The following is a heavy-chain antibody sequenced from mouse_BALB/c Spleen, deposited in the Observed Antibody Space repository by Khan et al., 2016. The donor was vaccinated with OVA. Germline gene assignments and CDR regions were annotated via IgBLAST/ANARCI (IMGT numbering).Heavy chain of an antibody. Sequence: EVQLVESGPGLVKPSQSLSLTCTVTGYSITSGYGWNWIRQFPGNKLEWMGYISYSGSTNYHPSLKSRISIPRDTSKNQFFLQLNSVTTEDTATYYCAGTARIKYWGQGTTLTVSS. CDR2: ISYSGST. CDR3: AGTARIKY. J-gene: IGHJ2*01. V-gene: IGHV3-2*02. CDR1: GYSITSGYG. D-gene: IGHD1-2*01.